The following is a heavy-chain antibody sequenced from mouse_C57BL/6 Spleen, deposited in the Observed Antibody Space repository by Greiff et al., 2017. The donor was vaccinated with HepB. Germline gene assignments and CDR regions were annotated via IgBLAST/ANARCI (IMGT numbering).Heavy chain of an antibody. CDR2: IYPGDGDT. J-gene: IGHJ1*03. Sequence: QVQLKESGPELVKPGASVKISCKASGYAFSSSWMNWVKQRPGKGLEWIGRIYPGDGDTNYNGKFKGKATLTADKSSSTAYMQLSSLTSEDSAVYFCAIYDYDDARYFEVWGTGTTVTVSS. D-gene: IGHD2-4*01. CDR1: GYAFSSSW. V-gene: IGHV1-82*01. CDR3: AIYDYDDARYFEV.